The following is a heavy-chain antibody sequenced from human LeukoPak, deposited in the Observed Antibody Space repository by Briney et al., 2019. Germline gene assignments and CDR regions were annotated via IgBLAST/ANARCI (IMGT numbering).Heavy chain of an antibody. D-gene: IGHD3-22*01. V-gene: IGHV3-23*01. CDR2: ISGSGGST. Sequence: GGSLRLSCAASGFTFSDYSMNWVRQAPGKGLEWVSAISGSGGSTYYADSVKGRFTISRDNSKNTLYLQMNSLRAEDTAVYYCAKPYDSSGYYYIDYWGQGTLVTVSS. J-gene: IGHJ4*02. CDR1: GFTFSDYS. CDR3: AKPYDSSGYYYIDY.